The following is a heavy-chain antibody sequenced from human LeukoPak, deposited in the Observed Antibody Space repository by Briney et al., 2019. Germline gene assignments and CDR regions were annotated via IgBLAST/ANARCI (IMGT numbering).Heavy chain of an antibody. CDR3: AREGEDSEDTNWFDP. CDR2: INPNSGGT. Sequence: ASVKVSCKASGYTFTGYYMHWVRQAPGRGLEWMGWINPNSGGTNYAQNFQGRVTMTRDTSISTAYMELSRLRSDDTAVYYCAREGEDSEDTNWFDPWGQGTLVTVSS. D-gene: IGHD3-10*01. CDR1: GYTFTGYY. J-gene: IGHJ5*02. V-gene: IGHV1-2*02.